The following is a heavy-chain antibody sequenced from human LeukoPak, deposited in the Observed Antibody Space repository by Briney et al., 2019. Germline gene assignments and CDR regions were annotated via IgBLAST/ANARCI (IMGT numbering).Heavy chain of an antibody. CDR2: IWYDGSNK. Sequence: PGGSLRLSCAASGFTFNSYGMHWVRQAPGKGLEWVALIWYDGSNKYYADSVKGRFTISRDNSRNTLYLQMNSLRAEDTAVYYCARGRSYGGNWGQGTLVTVSS. CDR1: GFTFNSYG. CDR3: ARGRSYGGN. D-gene: IGHD1-26*01. V-gene: IGHV3-33*01. J-gene: IGHJ4*02.